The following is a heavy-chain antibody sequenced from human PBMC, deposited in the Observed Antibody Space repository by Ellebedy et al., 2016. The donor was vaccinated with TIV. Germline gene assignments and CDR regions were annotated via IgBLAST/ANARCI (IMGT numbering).Heavy chain of an antibody. J-gene: IGHJ4*02. Sequence: GESLNISCTASGFTFSSFSMNWVRQAPGQGLEWLSYIGTTTGSISYADSAKGRFTISRDTATNSLHLQMNSLRDEDTAVYYCARDVFFGLFDWGQGTLVTVYS. D-gene: IGHD3/OR15-3a*01. CDR2: IGTTTGSI. CDR1: GFTFSSFS. CDR3: ARDVFFGLFD. V-gene: IGHV3-48*02.